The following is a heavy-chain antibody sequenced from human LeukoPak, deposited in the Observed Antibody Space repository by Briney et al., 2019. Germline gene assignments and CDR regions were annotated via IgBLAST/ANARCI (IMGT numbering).Heavy chain of an antibody. CDR2: IKQDGGEK. V-gene: IGHV3-7*01. CDR3: ARDAFSRISVFGVVSDAFDI. J-gene: IGHJ3*02. D-gene: IGHD3-3*01. CDR1: GFTFSSYW. Sequence: QSGGSLRLSCAASGFTFSSYWMSWVRQAPGKGPEWVANIKQDGGEKYYVDSVKGRFTISRDNAKNSLYLQMNSLRAEDTAVYYCARDAFSRISVFGVVSDAFDIWGQRTMVTVSS.